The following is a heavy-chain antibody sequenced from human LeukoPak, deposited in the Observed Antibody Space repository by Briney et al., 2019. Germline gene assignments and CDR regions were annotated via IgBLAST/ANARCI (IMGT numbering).Heavy chain of an antibody. CDR2: TSYDGSIK. CDR3: AREITIFGVVIQRYDAFDI. D-gene: IGHD3-3*01. V-gene: IGHV3-30-3*01. CDR1: GFTFSSYA. J-gene: IGHJ3*02. Sequence: GGSLRLSCAASGFTFSSYAMHWVRQAPGKGLEWVAVTSYDGSIKKYADSVKGRFTISRDDSKNTLFLQMNSLRREDTALYYCAREITIFGVVIQRYDAFDIWGQGTMVTVSS.